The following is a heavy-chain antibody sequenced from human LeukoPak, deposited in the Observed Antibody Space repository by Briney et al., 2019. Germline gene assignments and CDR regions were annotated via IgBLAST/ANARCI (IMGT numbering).Heavy chain of an antibody. CDR3: ARAKDGYSYVYYYYYMDV. Sequence: PSETLSLTCAVHGGSFSGYYWSWIRQPPGKGLEWIGEINHSGSTNCNPSLKSRVTISVDTSKNQFSLKLSSVTAADTAVYYCARAKDGYSYVYYYYYMDVWGQGTLVTVSS. J-gene: IGHJ6*03. CDR1: GGSFSGYY. CDR2: INHSGST. V-gene: IGHV4-34*01. D-gene: IGHD5-18*01.